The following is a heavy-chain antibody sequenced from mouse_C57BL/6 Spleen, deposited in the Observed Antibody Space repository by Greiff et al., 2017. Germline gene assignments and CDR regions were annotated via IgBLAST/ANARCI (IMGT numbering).Heavy chain of an antibody. Sequence: VQLQQPGAELVMPGASVKLSCKASGYTFTSYWMHWVKQRPGQGLEWIGEIDPSDSYTNYNQKFKGKSTLTVDKSSSTAYMQLSSLTAEDSAVYYGAREKRDTTVVEPPFDYWGQGTTLTVSS. V-gene: IGHV1-69*01. J-gene: IGHJ2*01. CDR3: AREKRDTTVVEPPFDY. D-gene: IGHD1-1*01. CDR1: GYTFTSYW. CDR2: IDPSDSYT.